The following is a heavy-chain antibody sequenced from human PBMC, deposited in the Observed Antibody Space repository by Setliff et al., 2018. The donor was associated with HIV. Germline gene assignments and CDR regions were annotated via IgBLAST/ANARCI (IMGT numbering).Heavy chain of an antibody. J-gene: IGHJ3*02. V-gene: IGHV2-70*04. CDR2: IDWEDDK. D-gene: IGHD3-16*01. Sequence: SGPTLVNPTQTLTLTCTFSGFSLSTTAMRVTWVRQPPGKALEWLARIDWEDDKFYSTSLKTRLSISKDTSKNQVVLTMTNMDPVDTATYYCARIRIWGGDAFDIWGQGTMVTVSS. CDR1: GFSLSTTAMR. CDR3: ARIRIWGGDAFDI.